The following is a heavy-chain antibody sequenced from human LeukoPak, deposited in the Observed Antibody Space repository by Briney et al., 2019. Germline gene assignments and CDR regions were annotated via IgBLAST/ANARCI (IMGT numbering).Heavy chain of an antibody. V-gene: IGHV3-23*01. CDR2: ISGSGGST. J-gene: IGHJ4*02. CDR1: GFTFSSYA. Sequence: GGSLRLSCAASGFTFSSYAMSWVRQAPGKGLEWVSAISGSGGSTYYADSVKGRFTISRDNSKNSLYLQMNSLRAEDTALYYCAKDRGYSSSWYFDYWGQGTLVTVSS. D-gene: IGHD6-13*01. CDR3: AKDRGYSSSWYFDY.